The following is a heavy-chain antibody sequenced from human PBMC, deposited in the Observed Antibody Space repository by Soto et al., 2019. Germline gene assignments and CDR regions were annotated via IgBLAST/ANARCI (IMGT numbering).Heavy chain of an antibody. J-gene: IGHJ4*02. Sequence: QVQLQQWGAGLLKPSETLSLTCAVYGGSFSGYYWSWIRQPPGKGLEWIGEINHSGSTNYNPSLKSRVTISVDTSKNQFSLKLSSVTAADTAVYYCARDDYDYVWGSEWGQGTLVTVSS. CDR2: INHSGST. CDR3: ARDDYDYVWGSE. V-gene: IGHV4-34*01. D-gene: IGHD3-16*01. CDR1: GGSFSGYY.